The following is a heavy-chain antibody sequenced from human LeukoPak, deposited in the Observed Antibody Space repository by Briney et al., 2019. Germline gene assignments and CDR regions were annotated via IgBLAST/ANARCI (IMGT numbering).Heavy chain of an antibody. V-gene: IGHV3-66*03. D-gene: IGHD1/OR15-1a*01. CDR1: GFSVSINY. Sequence: GGSLRLSCAASGFSVSINYMSWLRQAPGKGLEWVSVIYSSGNTYYAVSVKGRFTISRDNSKNTLYLQMNSLRAEDTAVYYCARDLGTAGEYWGQGTLVTVSS. J-gene: IGHJ4*02. CDR3: ARDLGTAGEY. CDR2: IYSSGNT.